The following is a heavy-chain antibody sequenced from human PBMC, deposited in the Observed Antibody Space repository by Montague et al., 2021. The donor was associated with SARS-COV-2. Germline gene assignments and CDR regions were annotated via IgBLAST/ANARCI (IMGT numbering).Heavy chain of an antibody. J-gene: IGHJ6*02. CDR3: ARERQGNYFHYYGLDV. D-gene: IGHD1-1*01. Sequence: SETLSLTCAVYGGSFSDYYWSWIRQPPGKGLEWMGEINQSGSSGXXPSXXXRVTISVDTSKNQFSLRLTSVTAADTAVYYCARERQGNYFHYYGLDVWGQGTTVTVSS. CDR1: GGSFSDYY. CDR2: INQSGSS. V-gene: IGHV4-34*01.